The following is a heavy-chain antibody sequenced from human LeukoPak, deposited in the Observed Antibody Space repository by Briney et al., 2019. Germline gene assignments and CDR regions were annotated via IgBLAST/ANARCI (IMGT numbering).Heavy chain of an antibody. CDR1: GYSISSGYY. D-gene: IGHD4-23*01. V-gene: IGHV4-38-2*01. CDR2: IYHSGST. CDR3: ARLYYGGITYYYYYMDV. Sequence: SETLPLTCAVSGYSISSGYYWGWIRQPPGKGLERIGSIYHSGSTYYNPSLKSRVTISVDTSKNQFSLKLSSVTAADTAVYYCARLYYGGITYYYYYMDVWGKGTTVTVSS. J-gene: IGHJ6*03.